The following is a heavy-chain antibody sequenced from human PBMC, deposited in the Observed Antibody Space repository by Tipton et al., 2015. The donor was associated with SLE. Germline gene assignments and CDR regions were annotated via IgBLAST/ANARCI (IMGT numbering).Heavy chain of an antibody. CDR1: GGSISSYY. V-gene: IGHV4-59*01. CDR3: ARVSSSGWYDLDY. D-gene: IGHD6-19*01. CDR2: IYYSGST. J-gene: IGHJ4*02. Sequence: LRLSCTVSGGSISSYYWSWIRQPPGKGLEWIGYIYYSGSTNYNPSLKSRVTISVDTSKNQFSLKLSSVTAADTAVYYCARVSSSGWYDLDYWGQGTLVTVPS.